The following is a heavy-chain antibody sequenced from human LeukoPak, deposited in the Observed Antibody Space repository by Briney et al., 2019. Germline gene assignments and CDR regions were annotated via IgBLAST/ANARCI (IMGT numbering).Heavy chain of an antibody. Sequence: GASVKVSCKASGGTFSCYAISWVRQAPGQGLEWMGGIIPIFGTAHYAQKFQGRVTITADKSTSTAYMELSSLRSEDTAVYYCARDRIQLWTGGYYYYYMDVWGKGTTVTVSS. CDR2: IIPIFGTA. V-gene: IGHV1-69*06. D-gene: IGHD5-18*01. J-gene: IGHJ6*03. CDR1: GGTFSCYA. CDR3: ARDRIQLWTGGYYYYYMDV.